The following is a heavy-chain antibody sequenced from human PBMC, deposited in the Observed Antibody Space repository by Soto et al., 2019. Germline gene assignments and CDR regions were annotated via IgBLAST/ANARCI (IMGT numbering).Heavy chain of an antibody. V-gene: IGHV4-39*01. CDR3: ARHEHSLLNWLGP. D-gene: IGHD2-21*01. Sequence: QVQLQESGPGLVKPSETLSLTCTVSGDSIGRSYYFWGWIRQTPGKGLEWIGSQHFGGTNQSSPSFKSRVFISVDTSKNPFSLKVHSVTAADSGVYYWARHEHSLLNWLGPWGPGILVSVSS. CDR1: GDSIGRSYYF. CDR2: QHFGGTN. J-gene: IGHJ5*02.